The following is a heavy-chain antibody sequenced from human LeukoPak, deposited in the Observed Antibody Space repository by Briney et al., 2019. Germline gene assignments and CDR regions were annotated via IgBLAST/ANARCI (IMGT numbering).Heavy chain of an antibody. CDR1: GFTFSSYA. D-gene: IGHD3-10*01. J-gene: IGHJ5*02. Sequence: GGSLRLSCSASGFTFSSYAMHWVRQAPGKGLEYVSAISSNGGSTYYADTVKGRFTISRDNPKNTLYLQMSILRAEDTAVYYCAKAVTIGGGWFDPWGQGTLVTVSS. CDR2: ISSNGGST. CDR3: AKAVTIGGGWFDP. V-gene: IGHV3-64*04.